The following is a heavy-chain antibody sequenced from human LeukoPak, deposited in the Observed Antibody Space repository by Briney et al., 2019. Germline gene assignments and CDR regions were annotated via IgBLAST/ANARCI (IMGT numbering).Heavy chain of an antibody. Sequence: GGSLRLSGAASGFTFSNYWMYWVRHAPGKGLVWVSRLNADGNSITYADSGRGGFTISRDNAKNTVHLQMNSLRAEDTAVYYCAEEATLGGYDRDYYYSMDVWGKGTTVTISS. CDR3: AEEATLGGYDRDYYYSMDV. V-gene: IGHV3-74*01. CDR2: LNADGNSI. D-gene: IGHD5-12*01. J-gene: IGHJ6*03. CDR1: GFTFSNYW.